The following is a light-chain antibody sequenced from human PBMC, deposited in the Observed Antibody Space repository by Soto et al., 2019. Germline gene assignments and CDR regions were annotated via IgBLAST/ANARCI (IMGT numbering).Light chain of an antibody. V-gene: IGKV1-8*01. CDR3: QQSYSTPWT. CDR1: QGISSY. CDR2: AAS. Sequence: AIRMTQSPSSLSASTGDRVTITCRASQGISSYLAWYQQKPGKAPKLLIYAASTLQSGVPSRFSGSGSGTDFTPTISSLQPEDFATYYCQQSYSTPWTFGQGTKVDIK. J-gene: IGKJ1*01.